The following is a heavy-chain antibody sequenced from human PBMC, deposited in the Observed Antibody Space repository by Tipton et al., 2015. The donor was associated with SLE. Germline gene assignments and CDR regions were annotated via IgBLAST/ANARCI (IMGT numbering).Heavy chain of an antibody. J-gene: IGHJ4*02. D-gene: IGHD4-17*01. V-gene: IGHV4-59*08. Sequence: TLSLTCTVSGGSISSYYWSWIRQPPGKGLEWIGYIYYSGSTNYNPSHKSRVTISVDTSKNQFSLKLSSVTAADTAVYYCARLFSPTPYGDYVYFDYWGQGTLVTVSP. CDR1: GGSISSYY. CDR3: ARLFSPTPYGDYVYFDY. CDR2: IYYSGST.